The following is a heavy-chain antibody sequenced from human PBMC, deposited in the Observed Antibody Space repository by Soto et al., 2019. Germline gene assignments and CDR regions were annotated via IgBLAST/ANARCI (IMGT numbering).Heavy chain of an antibody. CDR3: ARRGIAVATDAFDI. J-gene: IGHJ3*02. V-gene: IGHV4-39*01. CDR2: IYYSGST. D-gene: IGHD6-19*01. Sequence: SETLSLTCTVSGGSISSSSYYWGWIRQPPGKGLEWIGSIYYSGSTYYNPSLKSRVTISVDTSKNQFSLKLSSVTAADTAVYYCARRGIAVATDAFDIWGQGTMVTDSS. CDR1: GGSISSSSYY.